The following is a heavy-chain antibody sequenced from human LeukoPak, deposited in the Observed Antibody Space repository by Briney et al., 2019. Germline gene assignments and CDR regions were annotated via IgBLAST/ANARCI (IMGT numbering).Heavy chain of an antibody. CDR3: AKSLFTSATGTGRAFHI. J-gene: IGHJ3*02. Sequence: GGSLRLSCAASGFTFSTYWMSWVRQAPGKGLEWVSAISGSGGSTYYADSVKGRFTISRDNSKNTLYLQMNSLRAEDTVVYYCAKSLFTSATGTGRAFHIWGQGTMVTVSS. CDR2: ISGSGGST. D-gene: IGHD1-1*01. V-gene: IGHV3-23*01. CDR1: GFTFSTYW.